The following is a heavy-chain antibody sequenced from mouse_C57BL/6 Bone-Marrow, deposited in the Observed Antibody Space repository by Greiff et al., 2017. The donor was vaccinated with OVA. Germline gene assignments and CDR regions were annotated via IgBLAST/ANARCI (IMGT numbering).Heavy chain of an antibody. CDR1: GYTFTSYW. CDR2: IHPSDSGT. Sequence: QVQLQQPGAELVKPGASVKVSCKASGYTFTSYWMHWVKQRPGQGLEWIGRIHPSDSGTNYNQKLKGKATLTVDKSSSTAYMQLSCLTSEDSSVSVYAISYGYSYWYFDVWGTGTTVTVSS. V-gene: IGHV1-74*01. J-gene: IGHJ1*03. CDR3: AISYGYSYWYFDV. D-gene: IGHD2-2*01.